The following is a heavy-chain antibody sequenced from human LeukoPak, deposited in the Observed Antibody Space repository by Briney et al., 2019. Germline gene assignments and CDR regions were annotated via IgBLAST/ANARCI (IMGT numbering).Heavy chain of an antibody. CDR2: INPNSGGT. CDR1: GYTFTGYY. Sequence: GASVKVSCKASGYTFTGYYMHWVRQAPGQGLEWMGWINPNSGGTNYAQKFQGRVTMTRDTSISTAYMELSRLRSDDTAVYYCARVDVVVPAAISWYFDLWGRGTLVTDSS. V-gene: IGHV1-2*02. D-gene: IGHD2-2*01. J-gene: IGHJ2*01. CDR3: ARVDVVVPAAISWYFDL.